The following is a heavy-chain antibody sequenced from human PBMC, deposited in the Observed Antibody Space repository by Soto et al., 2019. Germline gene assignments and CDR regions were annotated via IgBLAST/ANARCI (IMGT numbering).Heavy chain of an antibody. CDR2: INPSGGST. J-gene: IGHJ4*02. V-gene: IGHV1-46*01. Sequence: AAVKVSCKASGYTFTSYYTHWVRQAPGQGLEWMGIINPSGGSTSYAQKFQGRVTMTRDTSTSTVYMELSSLRSEDTAVYYCARGNTAMASDYWGQGTLVTVSS. D-gene: IGHD5-18*01. CDR3: ARGNTAMASDY. CDR1: GYTFTSYY.